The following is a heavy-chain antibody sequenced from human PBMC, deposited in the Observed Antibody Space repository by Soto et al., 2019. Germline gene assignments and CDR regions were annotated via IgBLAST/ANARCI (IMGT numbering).Heavy chain of an antibody. J-gene: IGHJ4*02. V-gene: IGHV1-18*01. Sequence: QVQLVQSGDEVKKPGASVKVSCKASGYTFTNYGISWVRQAPGQGLEWMGWISALNGNKKYAQKVQSRITMPTDTTTSTAHMELRRLRSADTAVYYSARHSPPVDYWGQATLVTVAS. CDR3: ARHSPPVDY. CDR2: ISALNGNK. CDR1: GYTFTNYG.